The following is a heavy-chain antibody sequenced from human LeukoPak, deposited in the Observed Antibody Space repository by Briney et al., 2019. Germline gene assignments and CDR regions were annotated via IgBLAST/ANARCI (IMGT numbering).Heavy chain of an antibody. V-gene: IGHV3-21*01. CDR2: ITSASAYR. J-gene: IGHJ6*03. Sequence: GGSLRLSCVGSGFAFNSYTITWVRQAPGKGLEWVSSITSASAYRQYADSVRGRFTISRDNAKNSLYLQMNSLGAEDTAVYHCARVTAGATTLNYYYYFMDVWGKGTSVTVSS. CDR3: ARVTAGATTLNYYYYFMDV. D-gene: IGHD1-26*01. CDR1: GFAFNSYT.